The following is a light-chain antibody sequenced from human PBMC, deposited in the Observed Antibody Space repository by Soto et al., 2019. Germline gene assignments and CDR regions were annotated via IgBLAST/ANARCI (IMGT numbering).Light chain of an antibody. CDR3: SSCAGSDNLV. Sequence: QSALTQPPSASGSPGQSVTISCTGTSRDVGGYNYVSWYQQHPGKAPKLMIYEVSKRPSGVPDRFSGSKSGNTASLTVSGLQADDEADYYCSSCAGSDNLVFGGGTKLTVL. CDR1: SRDVGGYNY. J-gene: IGLJ2*01. CDR2: EVS. V-gene: IGLV2-8*01.